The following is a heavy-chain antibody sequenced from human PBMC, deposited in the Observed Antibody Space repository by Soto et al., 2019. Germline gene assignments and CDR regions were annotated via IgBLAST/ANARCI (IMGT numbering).Heavy chain of an antibody. V-gene: IGHV1-69*02. D-gene: IGHD3-10*01. CDR3: AREAYGSGSGDYYYYGMDV. Sequence: QVQLVQSGAEVKKPGSSVKVSCKASGGTFSSYTISWVRLAPGQGLEWMGRIIPILGIANYAQKFQGRVTITADKSTSTAYMELSSLRSEDTAVYYCAREAYGSGSGDYYYYGMDVWGQGTTVTVSS. CDR2: IIPILGIA. CDR1: GGTFSSYT. J-gene: IGHJ6*02.